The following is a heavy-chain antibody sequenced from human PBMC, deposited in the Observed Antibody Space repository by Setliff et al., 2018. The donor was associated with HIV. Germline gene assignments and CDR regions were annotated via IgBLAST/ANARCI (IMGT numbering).Heavy chain of an antibody. CDR1: GGSISSSSYY. CDR2: IYYRGST. D-gene: IGHD1-26*01. CDR3: AREWELHQGGAFDI. J-gene: IGHJ3*02. Sequence: SETLSLTCTVSGGSISSSSYYWGWIRQPPGKGLEWIGSIYYRGSTSHNPSLKSRVTISVDTSKNQFSLKLSSVTAADTAVYYCAREWELHQGGAFDIWGQGTMVTVSS. V-gene: IGHV4-39*07.